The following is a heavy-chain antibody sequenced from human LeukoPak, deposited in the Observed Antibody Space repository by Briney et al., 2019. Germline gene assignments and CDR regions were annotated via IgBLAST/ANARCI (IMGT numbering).Heavy chain of an antibody. CDR1: GYTFTSYG. V-gene: IGHV1-18*01. CDR2: ISAYNGNT. CDR3: ARDRWSTSYKRRFDY. D-gene: IGHD2-2*01. Sequence: ASVKVSCKASGYTFTSYGIRWVRQAPGQGLEWMGWISAYNGNTNYAQKLQGRVTMTTDTSTSTAYMELRSLRSDDTAVYYCARDRWSTSYKRRFDYWGQGTLVTVSS. J-gene: IGHJ4*02.